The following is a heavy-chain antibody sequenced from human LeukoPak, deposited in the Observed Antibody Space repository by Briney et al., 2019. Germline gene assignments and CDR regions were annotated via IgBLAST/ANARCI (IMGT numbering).Heavy chain of an antibody. V-gene: IGHV4-39*07. D-gene: IGHD2/OR15-2a*01. J-gene: IGHJ4*02. CDR3: ARTEYGDY. Sequence: SETLSLTCTVSGGSISSSSYYWGWIRQPPGKGLEWIGSIYHSGSTYYNPSLKSRVTISVDTSKNQSSLKLSSVTAADTAVYYCARTEYGDYWGQGTLVTVSS. CDR2: IYHSGST. CDR1: GGSISSSSYY.